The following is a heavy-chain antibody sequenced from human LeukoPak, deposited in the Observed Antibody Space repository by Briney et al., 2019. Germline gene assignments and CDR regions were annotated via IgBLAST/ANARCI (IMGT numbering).Heavy chain of an antibody. CDR2: INPNSGGT. CDR3: ARDSRMDYYDSSGYYYFDY. CDR1: GYTFTGYY. J-gene: IGHJ4*02. V-gene: IGHV1-2*02. Sequence: ASVKVSCKASGYTFTGYYMHWVRQAPGQGLEWMGWINPNSGGTNYAQKFQGRVTMTRDTSISTAYMELSRLRSDDTAVCYCARDSRMDYYDSSGYYYFDYWGQGTLVTVSS. D-gene: IGHD3-22*01.